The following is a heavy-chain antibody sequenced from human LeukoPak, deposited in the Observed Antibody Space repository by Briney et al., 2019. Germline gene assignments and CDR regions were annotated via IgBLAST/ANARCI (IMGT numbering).Heavy chain of an antibody. D-gene: IGHD3-10*01. CDR3: ARGRGTTMVRGVITNYFDL. CDR2: IDPNSGGT. V-gene: IGHV1-2*02. J-gene: IGHJ2*01. CDR1: GYTFTAHY. Sequence: ASVKVSCKASGYTFTAHYIHWVRQAPGQGLEWMGWIDPNSGGTNYAQKFLGSVTMTGDTSINTAFMELSRLRSDDTAIYYCARGRGTTMVRGVITNYFDLWGRGSLVTVSS.